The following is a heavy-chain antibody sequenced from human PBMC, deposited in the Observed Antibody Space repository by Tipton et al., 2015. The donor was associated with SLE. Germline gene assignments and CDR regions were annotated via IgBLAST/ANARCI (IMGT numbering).Heavy chain of an antibody. CDR2: IYYSGST. V-gene: IGHV4-59*01. CDR3: ARVPRSYSSGWWLEDMDV. CDR1: GGSFSGYY. Sequence: GLVKPSETLSLTCAVYGGSFSGYYWSWTRQPPGKGLQWIGYIYYSGSTNYNPSLKSRVTISVDTSKNQFSLKLSSVTAADTAVYYCARVPRSYSSGWWLEDMDVWGKGTTVTVSS. D-gene: IGHD6-19*01. J-gene: IGHJ6*03.